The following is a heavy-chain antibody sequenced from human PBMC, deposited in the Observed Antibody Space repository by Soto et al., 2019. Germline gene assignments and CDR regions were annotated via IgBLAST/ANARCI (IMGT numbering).Heavy chain of an antibody. CDR1: GGSISSGGYS. J-gene: IGHJ4*02. V-gene: IGHV4-30-2*01. CDR3: ARRYGANFDY. CDR2: IYHSGST. Sequence: SETLSLTCAVSGGSISSGGYSWSWIRQPPGKGLEWIGYIYHSGSTYYNPSLKSRVTISVDTSKNQFSLKLSSVTAADTAVYYCARRYGANFDYWGQGTLVTVSS. D-gene: IGHD4-17*01.